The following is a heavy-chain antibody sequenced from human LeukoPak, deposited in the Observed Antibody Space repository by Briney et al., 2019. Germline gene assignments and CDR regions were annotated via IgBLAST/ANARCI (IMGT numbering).Heavy chain of an antibody. V-gene: IGHV4-38-2*02. CDR2: IYHSGST. CDR1: GYSISSGYY. D-gene: IGHD3-10*01. CDR3: ARDYARFGLYYFDY. J-gene: IGHJ4*02. Sequence: SETLSLTCTVSGYSISSGYYWGWIRQPPGKGLEWIGSIYHSGSTYYNPSLKSRVTISVDTSKNQFSLKLSSVTAADTAVYYCARDYARFGLYYFDYWGQGTLVTVSS.